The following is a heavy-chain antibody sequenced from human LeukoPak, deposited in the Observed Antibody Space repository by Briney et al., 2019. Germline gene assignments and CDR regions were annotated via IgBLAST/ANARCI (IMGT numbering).Heavy chain of an antibody. Sequence: ASVTVSCKASGYTFTGYYMHWVRQAPGQGLEWMGWINPNSGGTNYAQKFQGRVTMTRDTSISTAYMELSRLRSDDTAVYYCARDLDSSGWSHNWFDPWGQGNLVTVSS. J-gene: IGHJ5*02. CDR3: ARDLDSSGWSHNWFDP. CDR2: INPNSGGT. CDR1: GYTFTGYY. V-gene: IGHV1-2*02. D-gene: IGHD6-19*01.